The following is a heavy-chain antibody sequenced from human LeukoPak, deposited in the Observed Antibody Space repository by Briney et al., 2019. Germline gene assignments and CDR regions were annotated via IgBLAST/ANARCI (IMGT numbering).Heavy chain of an antibody. J-gene: IGHJ4*02. D-gene: IGHD4-23*01. V-gene: IGHV1-69*04. CDR2: IIPIFGIA. CDR1: GGTFSSYA. Sequence: SVKVSCKASGGTFSSYAISWVRQAPGQGLEWMGRIIPIFGIANYAQKFQGRVTITADKSTSAAYMELSSLRSEDTAVYYCARGRSYGGNSHFDYWGQGTLVTVSS. CDR3: ARGRSYGGNSHFDY.